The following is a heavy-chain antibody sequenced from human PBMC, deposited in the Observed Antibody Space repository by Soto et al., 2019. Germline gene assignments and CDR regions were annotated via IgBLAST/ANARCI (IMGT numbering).Heavy chain of an antibody. Sequence: QVQLVQSGAELKKPGASVKVSCKASGYSFTNYPITWVRQAPGQGLEWMGWITYNGNTKYTQNLQGRVTMTTDTSNNTAYMELRSLTSDDTAVYYCTRGSDSFDHWGQGTLVTVSS. CDR1: GYSFTNYP. J-gene: IGHJ4*02. V-gene: IGHV1-18*01. CDR2: ITYNGNT. D-gene: IGHD3-10*01. CDR3: TRGSDSFDH.